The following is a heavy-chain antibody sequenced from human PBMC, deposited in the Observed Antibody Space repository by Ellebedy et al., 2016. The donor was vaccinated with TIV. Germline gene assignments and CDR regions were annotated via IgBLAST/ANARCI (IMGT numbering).Heavy chain of an antibody. CDR3: ARVAAAGHLSSVDF. CDR2: ISYRGST. Sequence: SETLSLXXTVSGGSIVNSPYFWGWIRQPPGKGLEWIGSISYRGSTFYIPALKSRVTMSVDTSKDQFSLKVRSVTAADTAFYLCARVAAAGHLSSVDFWGQGTLVTVSS. V-gene: IGHV4-39*01. CDR1: GGSIVNSPYF. D-gene: IGHD2-21*02. J-gene: IGHJ4*02.